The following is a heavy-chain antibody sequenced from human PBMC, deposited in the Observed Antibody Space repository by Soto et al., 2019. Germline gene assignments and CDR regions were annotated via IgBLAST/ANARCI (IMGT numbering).Heavy chain of an antibody. CDR2: ISGSGGST. Sequence: PGRSLRLSCAASVFTFSSYAMSWVRQSPGKGLEWVSAISGSGGSTYYADSVKGRFTISRDNSKNTLYLQMNSLRAEDTAVYYCETVSTMIVGIGAFDIWGQGTMVTVSS. CDR3: ETVSTMIVGIGAFDI. D-gene: IGHD3-22*01. CDR1: VFTFSSYA. V-gene: IGHV3-23*01. J-gene: IGHJ3*02.